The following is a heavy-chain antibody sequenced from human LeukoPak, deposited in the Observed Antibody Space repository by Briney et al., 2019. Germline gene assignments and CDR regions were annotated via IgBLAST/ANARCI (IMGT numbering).Heavy chain of an antibody. D-gene: IGHD3-22*01. J-gene: IGHJ3*02. Sequence: GVSLRLSCSASGFTFSSYPMSWVRQAPGNGLEWGSAISGSGGSTYYGDSVKGRLTIARDNCKNTLYLQMNSLSAEDTSVYYCAIRYYYDSSGYYHDAFDIWGQGAMVPVSS. CDR1: GFTFSSYP. CDR3: AIRYYYDSSGYYHDAFDI. V-gene: IGHV3-23*01. CDR2: ISGSGGST.